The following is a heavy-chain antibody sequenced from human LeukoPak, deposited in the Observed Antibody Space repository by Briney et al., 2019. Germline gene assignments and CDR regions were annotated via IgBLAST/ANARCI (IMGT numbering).Heavy chain of an antibody. D-gene: IGHD3-22*01. CDR1: GFTFSSYA. CDR3: AKDRDYYDSSGQYYFVY. Sequence: GGSLRLSCAASGFTFSSYAMSWVRQAPGKGLEWVSAISGSGGSTYYADSVKGRFTISRDNSKNTLYLQMNSLRAEDTAVYYCAKDRDYYDSSGQYYFVYWGQGTLVTVSS. CDR2: ISGSGGST. J-gene: IGHJ4*02. V-gene: IGHV3-23*01.